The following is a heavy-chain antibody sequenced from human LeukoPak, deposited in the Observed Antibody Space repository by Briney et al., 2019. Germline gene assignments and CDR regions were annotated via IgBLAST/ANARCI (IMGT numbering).Heavy chain of an antibody. CDR1: GGSVSSGTYF. Sequence: PSETLSLTCTVSGGSVSSGTYFWTWVRQPPGKGLEWIGHIHYSVTTNYNPSLKSRVTMSLDTSKNQFSQKLTSVTAADTAIYFCARWGTYWGQGILVTVSS. CDR2: IHYSVTT. J-gene: IGHJ4*02. CDR3: ARWGTY. D-gene: IGHD7-27*01. V-gene: IGHV4-61*01.